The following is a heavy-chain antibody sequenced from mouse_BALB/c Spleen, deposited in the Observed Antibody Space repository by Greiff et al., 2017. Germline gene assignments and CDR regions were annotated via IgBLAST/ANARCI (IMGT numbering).Heavy chain of an antibody. J-gene: IGHJ3*01. CDR3: ARGYYYGSSMFAY. Sequence: VMLVESGGGLVQPGGSRKLSCAASGFTFSSFGMHWVRQAPEKGLEWVAYISSGSSTIYYADTVKGRFTISRDNPKNTLFLQMTSLRSEDTAMYYCARGYYYGSSMFAYWGQGTLVTVSA. CDR1: GFTFSSFG. D-gene: IGHD1-1*01. CDR2: ISSGSSTI. V-gene: IGHV5-17*02.